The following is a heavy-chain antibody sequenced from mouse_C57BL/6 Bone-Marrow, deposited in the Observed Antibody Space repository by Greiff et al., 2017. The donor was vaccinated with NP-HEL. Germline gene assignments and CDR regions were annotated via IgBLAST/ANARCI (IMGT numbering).Heavy chain of an antibody. J-gene: IGHJ3*01. CDR3: ARDAWFAY. Sequence: QVQLKQSGPELVKPGASVKISCKASGYAFSSSWMNWVKQRPGKGLEWIGRIYPGDGDTNYNGKFKGKATLTADKSSSTAYMQLSILTSEDSAVYFCARDAWFAYWGQGTLVTVSA. CDR1: GYAFSSSW. V-gene: IGHV1-82*01. CDR2: IYPGDGDT.